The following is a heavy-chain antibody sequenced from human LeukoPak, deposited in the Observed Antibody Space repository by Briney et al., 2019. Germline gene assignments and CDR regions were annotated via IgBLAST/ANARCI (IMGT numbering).Heavy chain of an antibody. J-gene: IGHJ6*02. CDR2: IYNSGST. V-gene: IGHV4-39*01. CDR3: ARSTPGYYGMDV. Sequence: SETLSLTCTVSGGSISSSSYYWGWIRQPPGKGLEWIGSIYNSGSTYYNPSLKSRVTISVDTSKYQFSLKLSSVTAADTAVYYCARSTPGYYGMDVWGQGTTVTVSS. CDR1: GGSISSSSYY.